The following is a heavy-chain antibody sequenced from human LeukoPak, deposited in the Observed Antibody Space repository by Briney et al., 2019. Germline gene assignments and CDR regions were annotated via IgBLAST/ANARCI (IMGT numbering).Heavy chain of an antibody. J-gene: IGHJ4*02. V-gene: IGHV3-53*01. CDR3: ARHYYDSSGPNFDY. CDR1: GFTVSSNY. D-gene: IGHD3-22*01. Sequence: GVSLRLSCAASGFTVSSNYMSWVRQAPGKGLEWVSVIYSGGSTYYADSVKGRFTISRDNSKNTLYLQMNSLRAEDTAVYYCARHYYDSSGPNFDYWGQGTLVTVSS. CDR2: IYSGGST.